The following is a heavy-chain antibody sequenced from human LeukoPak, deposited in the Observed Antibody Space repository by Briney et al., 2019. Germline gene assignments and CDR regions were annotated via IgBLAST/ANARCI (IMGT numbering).Heavy chain of an antibody. D-gene: IGHD2-2*01. CDR2: ISGSGGST. Sequence: GGSLRLSCAASGFTFSSYAMSWVRQAPGKGLEWVPAISGSGGSTYYADSVKGRFTISRDNSKNTLYLQMNSLRAEDTAVYYCAKGRVVVPAAMEDAFDIWGQGTMVTVSS. V-gene: IGHV3-23*01. CDR1: GFTFSSYA. CDR3: AKGRVVVPAAMEDAFDI. J-gene: IGHJ3*02.